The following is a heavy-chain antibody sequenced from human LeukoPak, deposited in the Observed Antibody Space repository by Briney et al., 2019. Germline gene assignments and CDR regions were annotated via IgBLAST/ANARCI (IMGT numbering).Heavy chain of an antibody. D-gene: IGHD3-22*01. Sequence: GGSLRLSCAASGFTFDDYAMHWVRQAPGKGLEWVSGISWNSGSIGYADSVKGRFTISRDNAKNSLYLQMNSLRAEDTAVYYCARDSVFRNYYDSSGYPAARGFDIWGQGTMVTVSS. CDR2: ISWNSGSI. CDR1: GFTFDDYA. J-gene: IGHJ3*02. V-gene: IGHV3-9*01. CDR3: ARDSVFRNYYDSSGYPAARGFDI.